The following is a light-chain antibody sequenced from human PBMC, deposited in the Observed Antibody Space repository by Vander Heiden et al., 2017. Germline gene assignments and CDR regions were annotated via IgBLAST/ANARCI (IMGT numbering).Light chain of an antibody. CDR3: QQYYSTPRT. CDR2: AAS. Sequence: DIQMTKSPSSLSASVGDRVTITCRASQSISSYLNWYQQKPGKAPKLLIYAASSLQSGVPSRFSGSGSGTDFTLTISSLQPEDFATYYCQQYYSTPRTFGQGTKVEIK. CDR1: QSISSY. J-gene: IGKJ1*01. V-gene: IGKV1-39*01.